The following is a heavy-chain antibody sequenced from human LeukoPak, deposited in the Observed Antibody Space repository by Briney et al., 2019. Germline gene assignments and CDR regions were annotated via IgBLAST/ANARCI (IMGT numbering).Heavy chain of an antibody. CDR2: IYYSGGT. CDR1: GGSISSYY. CDR3: ARHLAVADPTIDY. Sequence: SETLSLTCTVSGGSISSYYWSWIRQPPGKGLEWIGYIYYSGGTNYNPSLKSRVTISVDTSKNQFSLKLSSVTAADTAVYYCARHLAVADPTIDYWGQGTLVTVSS. V-gene: IGHV4-59*08. J-gene: IGHJ4*02. D-gene: IGHD6-19*01.